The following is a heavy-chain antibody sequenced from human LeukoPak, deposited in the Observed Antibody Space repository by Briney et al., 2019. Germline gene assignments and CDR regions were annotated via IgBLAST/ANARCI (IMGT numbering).Heavy chain of an antibody. CDR1: GGSISSYY. CDR3: ARLDYGDYADV. J-gene: IGHJ6*03. D-gene: IGHD4-17*01. CDR2: IYYSGST. Sequence: SETLSLTCTVSGGSISSYYWSWIRQPPGKGLEWIGYIYYSGSTNDNPTLKSRVTISVDTSKNQFSLKLSSVTAADTAVYYCARLDYGDYADVWGKGTTVTVSS. V-gene: IGHV4-59*01.